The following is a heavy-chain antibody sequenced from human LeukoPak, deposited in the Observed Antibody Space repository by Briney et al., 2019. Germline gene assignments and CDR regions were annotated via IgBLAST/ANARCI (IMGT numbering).Heavy chain of an antibody. CDR2: IYYSGST. CDR1: GGSISSGGYY. CDR3: AREVNHYGLRRNSFDP. Sequence: SETLSLTCTVSGGSISSGGYYWSWIRQHPGKGLEWIGYIYYSGSTYYNPSLKSRVTISVDTSKNQFSLKLSSVTAADTAIYYCAREVNHYGLRRNSFDPWGQGTKVTVSS. J-gene: IGHJ5*02. D-gene: IGHD3-10*01. V-gene: IGHV4-31*03.